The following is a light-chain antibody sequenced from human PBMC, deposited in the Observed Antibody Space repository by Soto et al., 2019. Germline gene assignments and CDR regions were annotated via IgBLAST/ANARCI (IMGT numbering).Light chain of an antibody. CDR3: SSYTTSHTLV. CDR1: SSDVGEENY. V-gene: IGLV2-8*01. CDR2: EVS. J-gene: IGLJ2*01. Sequence: QSVLTQPPSASGSPGQSVTITCSGTSSDVGEENYVSWYQQHPGKVPKLILYEVSKRPSGVPDRFSGSKSGNTASLTISGLQAEDESDYYCSSYTTSHTLVFGGGTKVTVL.